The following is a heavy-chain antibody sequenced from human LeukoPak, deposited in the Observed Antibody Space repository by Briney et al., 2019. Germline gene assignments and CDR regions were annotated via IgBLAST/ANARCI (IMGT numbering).Heavy chain of an antibody. V-gene: IGHV1-18*01. J-gene: IGHJ5*02. CDR2: ISAYNGNT. CDR1: GYTFSSYA. CDR3: AAAMGGTYYYDSTWFDP. Sequence: GASVKVSCKASGYTFSSYAISWVRQAPGQGLEWMGWISAYNGNTNYAQKLQGRVTMTTDTSTSTAYMELRSLRSDDTAVYYCAAAMGGTYYYDSTWFDPWGQGTLVTVSS. D-gene: IGHD3-22*01.